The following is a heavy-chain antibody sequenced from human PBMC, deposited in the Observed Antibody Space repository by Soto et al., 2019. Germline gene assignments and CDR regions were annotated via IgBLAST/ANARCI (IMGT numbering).Heavy chain of an antibody. V-gene: IGHV3-53*01. CDR3: ARDRKVRGVIAEYGMDV. CDR2: IYSGGST. CDR1: GFTVSSNY. Sequence: GGSLRLSCAASGFTVSSNYMSWVRQAPGKGLEWVSVIYSGGSTYYADSVKGRFTISRDNSKNTLYLQMNSLRAEETAVYYCARDRKVRGVIAEYGMDVWGQGTTVTVSS. D-gene: IGHD3-10*01. J-gene: IGHJ6*02.